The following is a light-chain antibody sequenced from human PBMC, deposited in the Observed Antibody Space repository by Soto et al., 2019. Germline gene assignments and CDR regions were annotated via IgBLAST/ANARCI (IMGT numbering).Light chain of an antibody. Sequence: EIVMTQSPATLSVSPGERGALSCRASQSVSSSVAWYQQRPGQAPRLLIYGASTRATGIPARFSGSGSGTEFILTVSSLQAEDFAVYYCQKYNYWPQTFGQVTKLEIK. V-gene: IGKV3-15*01. CDR3: QKYNYWPQT. J-gene: IGKJ2*01. CDR2: GAS. CDR1: QSVSSS.